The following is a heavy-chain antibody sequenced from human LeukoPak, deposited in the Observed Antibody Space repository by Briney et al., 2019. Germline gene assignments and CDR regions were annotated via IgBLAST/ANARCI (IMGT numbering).Heavy chain of an antibody. V-gene: IGHV5-51*01. J-gene: IGHJ4*02. CDR3: ARPITMMDWYYFDY. CDR2: IYPGDSDT. D-gene: IGHD3-22*01. Sequence: GESLKISCKGSGYSFTSYWIGWVRQMPGKGLGWMGIIYPGDSDTRYSPSFQGQVTISTDKSISTAYLRWSSLKASDTAMYYCARPITMMDWYYFDYWGQGTLVTVSS. CDR1: GYSFTSYW.